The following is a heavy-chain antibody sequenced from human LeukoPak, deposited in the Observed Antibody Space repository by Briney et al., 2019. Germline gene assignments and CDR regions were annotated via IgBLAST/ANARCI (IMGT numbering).Heavy chain of an antibody. Sequence: GASVKVSCKASGYTFTDYYMHWVRQAPGQGLEWMGWINPNSGGTNYAQKFQGRVTVTRDTSISTGYMELSGLTSDDTGVYYCARDYGSGSYEPVGYWGQGTLVTVSS. CDR1: GYTFTDYY. V-gene: IGHV1-2*02. CDR2: INPNSGGT. D-gene: IGHD3-10*01. J-gene: IGHJ4*02. CDR3: ARDYGSGSYEPVGY.